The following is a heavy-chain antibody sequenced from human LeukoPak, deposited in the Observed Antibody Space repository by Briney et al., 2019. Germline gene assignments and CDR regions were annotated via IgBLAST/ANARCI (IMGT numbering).Heavy chain of an antibody. D-gene: IGHD6-13*01. CDR1: GFTFDDYG. J-gene: IGHJ4*02. CDR3: ARGTLKAAATDFDY. CDR2: INWNGGST. Sequence: SGGSLRLSCAPSGFTFDDYGMSWVRQAPGKGLEWVSGINWNGGSTGYADSVKGRFTISRDNAKNSLYLQMNSLRAEDTALYYCARGTLKAAATDFDYWGPGTLVTVSS. V-gene: IGHV3-20*04.